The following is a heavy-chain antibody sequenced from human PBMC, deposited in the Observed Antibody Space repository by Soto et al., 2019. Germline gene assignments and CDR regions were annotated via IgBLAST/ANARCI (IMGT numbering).Heavy chain of an antibody. CDR1: GVTFSGSA. CDR2: IRSKANSYAT. CDR3: ICPVTGIVGTTNLY. D-gene: IGHD1-26*01. Sequence: GGSLRLSCAASGVTFSGSAMHWVRQASGKGLEWVGRIRSKANSYATAYAASVKGRFTISRDDSKNTAYLQMNSLKTEDTAVYYCICPVTGIVGTTNLYSGQAPLLTV. V-gene: IGHV3-73*01. J-gene: IGHJ4*02.